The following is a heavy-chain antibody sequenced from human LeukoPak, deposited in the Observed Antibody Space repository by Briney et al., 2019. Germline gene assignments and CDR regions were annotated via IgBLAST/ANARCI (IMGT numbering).Heavy chain of an antibody. CDR1: GFTFGDYA. Sequence: PGGSLRLSCTPSGFTFGDYAMRRLRHAPGKAELGLGYIRTKAYGGTTEYAASVKNKFTISRDDSKSIAYLQMNSLKTEDTAVYFCTRVLVRATDYYFDYWGQGTLVTVSS. CDR3: TRVLVRATDYYFDY. V-gene: IGHV3-49*03. J-gene: IGHJ4*02. D-gene: IGHD5-24*01. CDR2: IRTKAYGGTT.